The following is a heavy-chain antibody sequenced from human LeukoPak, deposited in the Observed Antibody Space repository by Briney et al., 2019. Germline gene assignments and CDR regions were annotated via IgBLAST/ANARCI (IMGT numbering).Heavy chain of an antibody. V-gene: IGHV3-9*01. J-gene: IGHJ5*02. D-gene: IGHD3-16*01. CDR3: AKAGWGLSQYNWFDP. CDR1: GFTFDDYA. Sequence: PGGSLRLSCAASGFTFDDYAMHWVRQAPGKGLEWVSGISWNSGSIGYADSVKGRFTISRDNAKNSLYLQMNSLRAEDTALYYCAKAGWGLSQYNWFDPWGQGTLVTVSS. CDR2: ISWNSGSI.